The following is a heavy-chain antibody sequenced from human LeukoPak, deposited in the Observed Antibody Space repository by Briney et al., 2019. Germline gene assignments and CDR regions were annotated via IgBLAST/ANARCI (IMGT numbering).Heavy chain of an antibody. V-gene: IGHV4-34*01. J-gene: IGHJ1*01. CDR3: ARGAPYYYGSGSYTRYFQH. CDR1: GGSFSGYY. CDR2: INHSGST. Sequence: SETLSLTCAVYGGSFSGYYWSWIRQPPGKGLEWIGEINHSGSTNYNPSPKSRVTISVDTSKNQFSLKLSSVTAADTAVYYCARGAPYYYGSGSYTRYFQHWGQGTLVTVSS. D-gene: IGHD3-10*01.